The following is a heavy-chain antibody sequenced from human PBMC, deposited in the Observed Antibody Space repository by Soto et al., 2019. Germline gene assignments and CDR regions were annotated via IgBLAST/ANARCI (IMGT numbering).Heavy chain of an antibody. J-gene: IGHJ6*02. V-gene: IGHV3-21*01. CDR1: GFTFSSYS. CDR3: AKKAPGTTGGMDV. CDR2: ISSSSSYI. D-gene: IGHD1-7*01. Sequence: EVQLVESGGGLVKPGGSLRLSCAASGFTFSSYSMNWVRQAPGKGLEWVSSISSSSSYIYYADSVKGRFTISRDNAKNSLYLQMNSLRAEDTAVYYRAKKAPGTTGGMDVWGQGTTVTVSS.